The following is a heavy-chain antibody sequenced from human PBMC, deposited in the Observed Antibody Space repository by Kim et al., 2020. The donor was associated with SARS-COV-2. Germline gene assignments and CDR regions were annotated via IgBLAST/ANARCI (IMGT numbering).Heavy chain of an antibody. D-gene: IGHD3-22*01. J-gene: IGHJ4*02. V-gene: IGHV3-48*02. CDR1: GFTFSSYS. CDR3: AREGQYYYDSSGYFPFDY. Sequence: GGSLRLSCAASGFTFSSYSMNWVRQAPGKGLEWVSYISSSSSTIYYADSVKGRFTISRDNAKNSLYLQMNSLRDEDTAVYYCAREGQYYYDSSGYFPFDYWGQGTLVTVSS. CDR2: ISSSSSTI.